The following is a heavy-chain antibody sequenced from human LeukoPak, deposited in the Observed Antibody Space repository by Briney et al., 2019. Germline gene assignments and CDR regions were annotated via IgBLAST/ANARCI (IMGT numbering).Heavy chain of an antibody. CDR1: GFTFSSYD. CDR2: ISYDGSNK. D-gene: IGHD3-22*01. CDR3: AKDMRKNYYDSSGYNY. V-gene: IGHV3-30*18. J-gene: IGHJ4*02. Sequence: RGSLRLSCAASGFTFSSYDMHWVRQAPGKGLEWVAVISYDGSNKYYADSVKGRFTISRDNSKNTLYLQMNSLRAEDTAVYYCAKDMRKNYYDSSGYNYWGQGTLVTVSS.